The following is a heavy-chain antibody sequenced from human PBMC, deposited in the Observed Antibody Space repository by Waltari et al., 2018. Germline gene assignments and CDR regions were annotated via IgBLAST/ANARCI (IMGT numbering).Heavy chain of an antibody. Sequence: QVQLVESGGAVVQPGRSLRLSCAASGFTFRNYAIHWVRQAPGQGLELVQGIGHGGSNGYADSVEGRFTISRDNSRNTVYLQMNSLRAEDTAVYYCLRDNSGYDSFDSWGQGTLVTVSS. D-gene: IGHD5-12*01. J-gene: IGHJ4*02. CDR3: LRDNSGYDSFDS. CDR2: IGHGGSNG. V-gene: IGHV3-33*01. CDR1: GFTFRNYA.